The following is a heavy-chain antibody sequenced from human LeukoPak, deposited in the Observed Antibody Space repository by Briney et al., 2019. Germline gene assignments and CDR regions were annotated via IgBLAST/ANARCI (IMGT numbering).Heavy chain of an antibody. CDR3: AKALVGPSVFDY. D-gene: IGHD1-26*01. CDR1: GFTFSTYA. V-gene: IGHV3-23*01. CDR2: ISGSGVST. Sequence: GGSLRLSCGASGFTFSTYAMTWVRQAPGKGLEWVSLISGSGVSTYYADSVKGRFTISRDNSKNTLYLLMNSLRVEDTAVFYCAKALVGPSVFDYWGQGTLVTVSS. J-gene: IGHJ4*02.